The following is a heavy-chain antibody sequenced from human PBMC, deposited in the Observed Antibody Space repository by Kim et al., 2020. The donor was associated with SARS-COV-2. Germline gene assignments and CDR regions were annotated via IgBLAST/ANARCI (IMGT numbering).Heavy chain of an antibody. V-gene: IGHV3-48*02. J-gene: IGHJ6*02. CDR2: ISSSSSTI. CDR3: ARGKRGYYDSSGYYYYYYGMDV. Sequence: GGSLRLSCAASGFTFSSYSMNWVRQAPGKGLEWGSYISSSSSTIYYADSVKGRFTISRDNAKNSLYLQMNSLRDEDTAVYYCARGKRGYYDSSGYYYYYYGMDVRSQGTTVTVSS. D-gene: IGHD3-22*01. CDR1: GFTFSSYS.